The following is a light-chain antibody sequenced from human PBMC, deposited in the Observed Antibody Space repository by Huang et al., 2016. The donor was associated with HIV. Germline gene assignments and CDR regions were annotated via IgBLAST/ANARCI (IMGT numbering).Light chain of an antibody. J-gene: IGKJ4*01. V-gene: IGKV3-15*01. CDR1: QSVSTN. CDR2: GST. Sequence: IVMTQTPATLPVSPGGRATLSCRASQSVSTNLAWYQQKPGQTPRLIIYGSTTRATGVPARFSGSGSGIDFTLTINSLHSEDFGIYYCQQYNNWHLTFGGGTKV. CDR3: QQYNNWHLT.